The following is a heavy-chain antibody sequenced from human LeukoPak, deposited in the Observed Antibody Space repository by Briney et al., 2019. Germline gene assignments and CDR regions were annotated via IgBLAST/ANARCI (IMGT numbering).Heavy chain of an antibody. CDR1: GFTFSSYN. CDR2: ISGRSDTI. D-gene: IGHD6-13*01. J-gene: IGHJ6*03. CDR3: TTSPAAVAYYMDV. V-gene: IGHV3-48*01. Sequence: PGGSLRLSCAASGFTFSSYNMNWVRQAPGKGLEWVSYISGRSDTIYYADSVKGRFIISRDNARNSLSLQMDSLRVEDTAVYYCTTSPAAVAYYMDVWGKGTTVTVSS.